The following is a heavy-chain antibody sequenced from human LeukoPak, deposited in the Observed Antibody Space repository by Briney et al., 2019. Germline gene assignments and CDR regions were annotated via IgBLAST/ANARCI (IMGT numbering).Heavy chain of an antibody. D-gene: IGHD2-15*01. CDR2: IYYSGST. CDR3: ARQVVAARRTHDY. V-gene: IGHV4-39*01. Sequence: SETLSLTCTVSGGSISSSSYYWGWIRQPPGKGLEWIGSIYYSGSTYYNPSLKSQVTISVDTSKNQFSLKLSSVTAADTAVYYCARQVVAARRTHDYWGQGTLVTVSS. J-gene: IGHJ4*02. CDR1: GGSISSSSYY.